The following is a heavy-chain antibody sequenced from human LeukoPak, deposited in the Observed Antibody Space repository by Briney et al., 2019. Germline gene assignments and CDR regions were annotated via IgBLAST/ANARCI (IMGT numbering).Heavy chain of an antibody. V-gene: IGHV1-18*01. J-gene: IGHJ4*02. CDR2: ISAYNGNT. D-gene: IGHD4-23*01. CDR3: ARGYGGNSPDY. CDR1: GYTFTSYG. Sequence: GASVKVSCKASGYTFTSYGISWVRQAPGQGLEWMGWISAYNGNTDYSQKLQGRVTMTSDTSTSTAYVELRSLRSDDTAVYYCARGYGGNSPDYWGQGTLVTVSS.